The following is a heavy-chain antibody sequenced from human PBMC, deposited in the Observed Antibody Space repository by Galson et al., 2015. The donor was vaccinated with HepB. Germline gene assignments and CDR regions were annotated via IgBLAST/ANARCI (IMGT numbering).Heavy chain of an antibody. J-gene: IGHJ4*02. Sequence: SLRLSCAASGFTFDDYAMHWVRQAPGKGLEWVSGISWNSGSIGYADSVKGRFTISRDNAKNSLYLQMNSLRAEDTALYYCAKDISYDSSGYYPPAGLDYWGQGTLVTVSS. CDR1: GFTFDDYA. D-gene: IGHD3-22*01. CDR2: ISWNSGSI. CDR3: AKDISYDSSGYYPPAGLDY. V-gene: IGHV3-9*01.